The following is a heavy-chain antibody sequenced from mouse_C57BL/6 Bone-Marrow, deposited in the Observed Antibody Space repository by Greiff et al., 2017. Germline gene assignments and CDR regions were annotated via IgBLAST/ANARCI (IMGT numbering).Heavy chain of an antibody. D-gene: IGHD2-3*01. J-gene: IGHJ3*01. CDR3: ARERMVRAWFAY. Sequence: QVQLQQPGAELVRPGTSVKLSCKASGYTFTSYWMHWVKQRPGQGLEWIGVIAPSDSYTNYNQKFKGKATLTVDTSSSTAYMQLSSLTSEDSAVYYCARERMVRAWFAYWGQGTLVTVSA. CDR1: GYTFTSYW. V-gene: IGHV1-59*01. CDR2: IAPSDSYT.